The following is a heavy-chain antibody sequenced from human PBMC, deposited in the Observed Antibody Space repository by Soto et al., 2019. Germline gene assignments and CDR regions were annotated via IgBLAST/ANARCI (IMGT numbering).Heavy chain of an antibody. Sequence: GGSLRLSCAASGFTFSSYGMHWVRQAPGKGLEWVAVIWYDGSNKYYADSVKGRFTISRDNSKNTLYLQMNSLRAEDTAVYYCAREGARYYYYGMDVWGQGTTVTVSS. CDR3: AREGARYYYYGMDV. V-gene: IGHV3-33*01. J-gene: IGHJ6*02. CDR2: IWYDGSNK. CDR1: GFTFSSYG.